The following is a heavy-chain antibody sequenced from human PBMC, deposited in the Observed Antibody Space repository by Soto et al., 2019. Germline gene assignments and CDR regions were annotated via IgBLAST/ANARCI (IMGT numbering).Heavy chain of an antibody. V-gene: IGHV3-74*01. D-gene: IGHD6-19*01. CDR2: IDTDGSST. CDR1: GFTFSTYW. J-gene: IGHJ4*02. CDR3: ARSQWPHTVDY. Sequence: EVQLVESGGGLVQPGGSLRLSCAASGFTFSTYWMHWVRQVPGKGLDWVSRIDTDGSSTGYADSVRGRFTISRDNAKNTLYLQMNSLGADDTAVYYCARSQWPHTVDYWGQGTLVTVSS.